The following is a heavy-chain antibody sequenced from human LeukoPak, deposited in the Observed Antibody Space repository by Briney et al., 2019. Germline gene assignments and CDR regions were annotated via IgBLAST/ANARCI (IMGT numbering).Heavy chain of an antibody. Sequence: ASVKVSCKASGYTFTSYYMHWVRQAPGQGLEWMGIINPSGGSTSYAQKFQGRVTMTRDTSASTVYMELSSLRSEDAAVYYCARDLLLRYPDYWGQGTLVTVSS. CDR3: ARDLLLRYPDY. D-gene: IGHD3-9*01. CDR2: INPSGGST. CDR1: GYTFTSYY. J-gene: IGHJ4*02. V-gene: IGHV1-46*01.